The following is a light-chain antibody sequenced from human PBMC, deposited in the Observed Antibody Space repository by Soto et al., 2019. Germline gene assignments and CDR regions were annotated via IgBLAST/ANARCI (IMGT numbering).Light chain of an antibody. CDR1: QSVSSSY. CDR2: GAS. CDR3: QQHGSSPKT. Sequence: EIVLTQSPGTLSLSPGERATLSCRASQSVSSSYLAWHQQKPGQAPRILIYGASSRATGIPDRFSGSWSGTDFTRTISRLEPEDFAVYYCQQHGSSPKTFGQGTKLEIK. J-gene: IGKJ2*01. V-gene: IGKV3-20*01.